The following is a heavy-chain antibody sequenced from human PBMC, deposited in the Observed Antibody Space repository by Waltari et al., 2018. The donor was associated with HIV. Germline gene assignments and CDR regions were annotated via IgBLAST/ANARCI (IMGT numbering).Heavy chain of an antibody. CDR1: GLAFTSYW. CDR3: ARSLHYNGSGRFDF. V-gene: IGHV3-74*03. D-gene: IGHD3-10*01. CDR2: INSDGCRR. Sequence: EVQLVESGGGLVQPGGSLRLSCTASGLAFTSYWMHWVRQVPGTGLVGVSGINSDGCRRTYADSLRGRFTISRDNAKNTLFLQMNSLRVEDTALYYCARSLHYNGSGRFDFWGQGTRVAVSS. J-gene: IGHJ4*02.